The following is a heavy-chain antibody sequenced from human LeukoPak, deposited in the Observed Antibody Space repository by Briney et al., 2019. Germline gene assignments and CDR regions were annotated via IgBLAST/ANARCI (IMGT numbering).Heavy chain of an antibody. CDR3: ARNNDY. V-gene: IGHV3-21*01. CDR2: ISSSSSYI. CDR1: GFTFSSYW. J-gene: IGHJ4*02. Sequence: GGSLRLSCAASGFTFSSYWMSWVRQAPGRGLEWVSSISSSSSYIYHADSVKGRFTISRDNAKNSLYLQMNSLRAEDTAVYYCARNNDYWGQGTLVTVSS.